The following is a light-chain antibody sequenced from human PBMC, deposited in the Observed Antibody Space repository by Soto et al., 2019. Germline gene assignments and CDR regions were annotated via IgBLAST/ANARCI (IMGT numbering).Light chain of an antibody. CDR2: GNS. V-gene: IGLV1-40*01. CDR1: SSNIGAGYD. J-gene: IGLJ2*01. CDR3: QSYDSSLRLRV. Sequence: QSVLPQPPSVSGAPGQRVTISCTGSSSNIGAGYDVHWYQQLPRTAPKLLIYGNSNRPSGVPDRFSGSKSGTSASLAITGLQADDEADYYCQSYDSSLRLRVFGGGTKLTVL.